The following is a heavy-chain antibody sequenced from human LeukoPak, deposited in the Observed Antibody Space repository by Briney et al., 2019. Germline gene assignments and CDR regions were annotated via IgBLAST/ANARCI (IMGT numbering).Heavy chain of an antibody. Sequence: SLRLSCAASGFTFDDYAMHWVRQAPGKGLEWVSGISWNSGSIGYADSVKGRFTISRDNAKNSLYLQMNSLRAEDTALYYCAKDGSGYMDVWGKGTTVTISS. CDR3: AKDGSGYMDV. CDR2: ISWNSGSI. J-gene: IGHJ6*03. CDR1: GFTFDDYA. V-gene: IGHV3-9*01.